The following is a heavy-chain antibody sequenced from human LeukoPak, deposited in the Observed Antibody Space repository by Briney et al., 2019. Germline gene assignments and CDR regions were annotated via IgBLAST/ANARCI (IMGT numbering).Heavy chain of an antibody. CDR3: AKDRYYDSSGYYGVSYFDY. CDR2: ISYDGSNK. CDR1: GFTFSSYA. D-gene: IGHD3-22*01. Sequence: GRSLRLSCAASGFTFSSYAMHWVRQAPGKGLEWVAVISYDGSNKYYADSVKGRFTISRDNSKNTLYLQMNSLRAEDTAVYYCAKDRYYDSSGYYGVSYFDYLVQGTLVTVCS. J-gene: IGHJ4*02. V-gene: IGHV3-30-3*01.